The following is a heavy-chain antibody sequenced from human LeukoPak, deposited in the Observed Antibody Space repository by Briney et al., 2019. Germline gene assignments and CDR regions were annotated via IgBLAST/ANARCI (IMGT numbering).Heavy chain of an antibody. J-gene: IGHJ3*02. V-gene: IGHV4-59*08. CDR2: IYYSGST. D-gene: IGHD1-26*01. CDR1: GGSISSYH. Sequence: SETLSLTCTVSGGSISSYHWSWIRQPPGKGLEWIGYIYYSGSTNYNPSLKSRVTISVDTSKNQFSLKLSSVTAADTAVYYCARYSGSYRDAFDIWGQGTMVTVSS. CDR3: ARYSGSYRDAFDI.